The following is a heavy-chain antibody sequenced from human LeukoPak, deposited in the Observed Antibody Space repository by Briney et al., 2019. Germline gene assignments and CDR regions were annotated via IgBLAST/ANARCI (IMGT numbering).Heavy chain of an antibody. V-gene: IGHV3-30-3*01. Sequence: PGGSLRLSCAGSGFTFRSYAMHWVRQTPGKGLEWVAVISHDGGNKDYADSMKGRFTISRDNSKNTLYLQMNSLGAEDTAVYYCAREIFNGFDIWGQGTMVTVSS. CDR2: ISHDGGNK. J-gene: IGHJ3*02. CDR1: GFTFRSYA. CDR3: AREIFNGFDI.